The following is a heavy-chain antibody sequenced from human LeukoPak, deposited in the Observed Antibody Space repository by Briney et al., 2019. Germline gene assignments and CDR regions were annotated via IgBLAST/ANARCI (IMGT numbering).Heavy chain of an antibody. Sequence: TSETLSLTCTVSGDSYSSPYWSWIRQPPGKGLEWIGYIYYSGSTNYNPSLKSRVTISVDTSKNQFSLKLSSVTAADTAVYYCARRLGANTYWYFDLWGRGTLVTVSS. CDR1: GDSYSSPY. J-gene: IGHJ2*01. CDR3: ARRLGANTYWYFDL. D-gene: IGHD4/OR15-4a*01. V-gene: IGHV4-59*08. CDR2: IYYSGST.